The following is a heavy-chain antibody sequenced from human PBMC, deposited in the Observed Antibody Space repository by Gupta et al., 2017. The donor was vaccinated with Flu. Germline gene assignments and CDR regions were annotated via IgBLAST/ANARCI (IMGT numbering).Heavy chain of an antibody. D-gene: IGHD2-2*01. Sequence: QVQLQQWGAGLLKPSETLSLTCAVYGGSFSGYYWSWIRQPPGKGLEWIGEINHSGSTNYNPSLKSRVTISVDTSKNQFSLKLSSVTAADTAVYYCARVAYCSSTSCYNPGPHSPFDPWGQGTLVTVSS. V-gene: IGHV4-34*01. CDR2: INHSGST. CDR1: GGSFSGYY. CDR3: ARVAYCSSTSCYNPGPHSPFDP. J-gene: IGHJ5*02.